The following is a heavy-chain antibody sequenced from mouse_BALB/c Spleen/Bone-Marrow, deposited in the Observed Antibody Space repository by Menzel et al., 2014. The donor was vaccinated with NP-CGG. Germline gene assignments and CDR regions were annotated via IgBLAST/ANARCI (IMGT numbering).Heavy chain of an antibody. J-gene: IGHJ4*01. CDR2: ILPGSGSS. CDR3: ARTADGYYYAMDY. Sequence: VKLVESGAELMKPGASVKISCKATGYTFSNYWIEWIKQTPGHGLEWIGEILPGSGSSNYNEKLKGKATLTADTSSNTAYMQLSSLTSEDSAVYYCARTADGYYYAMDYWGQGTSVTVSS. CDR1: GYTFSNYW. V-gene: IGHV1-9*01. D-gene: IGHD2-3*01.